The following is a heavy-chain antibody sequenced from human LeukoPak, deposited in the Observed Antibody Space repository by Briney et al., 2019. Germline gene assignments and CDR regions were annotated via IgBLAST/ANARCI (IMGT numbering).Heavy chain of an antibody. CDR1: GGSVSIGEYY. CDR3: ARGRHGTSWYDY. CDR2: IYYSGTT. Sequence: SQTLSLTCTVSGGSVSIGEYYWTWSRQQSGKGLEWIGYIYYSGTTYNNPSLSSRITMSIDSSENGFSLKLTSVTAADTAVYYCARGRHGTSWYDYWGQGTLVIVSS. J-gene: IGHJ4*02. V-gene: IGHV4-31*03. D-gene: IGHD6-13*01.